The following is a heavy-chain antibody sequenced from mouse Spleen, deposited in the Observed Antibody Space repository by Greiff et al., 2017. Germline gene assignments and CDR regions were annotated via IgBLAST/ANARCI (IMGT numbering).Heavy chain of an antibody. D-gene: IGHD6-5*01. Sequence: EVQVVESGGGLVKPGGSLKLSCAASGFTFSSYAMSWVRQTPEKRLEWVAAINSNGGSTYYPDTVKDRFTISRDNAKNTLYLQMSSLRSEDTALYYCASLYAGDAMDYWGQGTSVTVSS. J-gene: IGHJ4*01. V-gene: IGHV5-6-2*01. CDR3: ASLYAGDAMDY. CDR2: INSNGGST. CDR1: GFTFSSYA.